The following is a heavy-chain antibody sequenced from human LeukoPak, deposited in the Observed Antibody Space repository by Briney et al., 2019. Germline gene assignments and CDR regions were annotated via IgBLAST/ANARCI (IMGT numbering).Heavy chain of an antibody. CDR2: ISGSGGST. D-gene: IGHD3-22*01. V-gene: IGHV3-23*01. CDR3: AKDGYYDSSGYYHRPYYFDY. J-gene: IGHJ4*02. CDR1: GFTFSTYA. Sequence: GGSLRLSCAASGFTFSTYAVNWVRQAPGKGLEWVSAISGSGGSTYYADSVKGRFTISRDNSKNTLYLQMNSLRAEDTAVYYCAKDGYYDSSGYYHRPYYFDYWGQGTLVTVSS.